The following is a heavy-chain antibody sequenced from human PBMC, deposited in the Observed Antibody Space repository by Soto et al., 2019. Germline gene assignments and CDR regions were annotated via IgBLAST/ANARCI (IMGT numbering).Heavy chain of an antibody. D-gene: IGHD3-10*01. CDR3: AIWSYGSGSYGY. V-gene: IGHV1-69*13. CDR2: IIPIFGTA. J-gene: IGHJ4*02. CDR1: GCTFSSYA. Sequence: SVKVSCKASGCTFSSYAISCVRQAPGQGLEWMGGIIPIFGTANYAQKFQGRVTITADESTSTAYMELSSLRSEDTAVYYCAIWSYGSGSYGYWGQGTLVTVSS.